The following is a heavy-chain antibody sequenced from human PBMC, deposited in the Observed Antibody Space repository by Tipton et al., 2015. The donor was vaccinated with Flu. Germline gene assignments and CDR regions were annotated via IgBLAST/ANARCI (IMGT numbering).Heavy chain of an antibody. Sequence: TLFLTCTVSGDSMSSFYWTWIRQPAGKGLEWIGRMSASGSSKYKPSLKSRVTMSVDTSKNQFSLKLSSVTATDTAVYYCAKEPPGYWGQGTLVTVSS. V-gene: IGHV4-4*07. J-gene: IGHJ4*02. CDR1: GDSMSSFY. CDR2: MSASGSS. CDR3: AKEPPGY.